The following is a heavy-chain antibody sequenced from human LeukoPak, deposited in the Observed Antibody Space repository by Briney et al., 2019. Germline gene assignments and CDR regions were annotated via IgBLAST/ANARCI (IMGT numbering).Heavy chain of an antibody. CDR2: IIPIFGTA. CDR1: GGTFSSYA. J-gene: IGHJ4*02. D-gene: IGHD2-2*01. V-gene: IGHV1-69*13. CDR3: ARDLTNPTLFDY. Sequence: GASVKVSCKASGGTFSSYAISWVRQAPGQGLEWMGGIIPIFGTANYAQKFQGRVTITADESTSTAYMELSSLRSEDTAVYYCARDLTNPTLFDYWGQGTLVTVSS.